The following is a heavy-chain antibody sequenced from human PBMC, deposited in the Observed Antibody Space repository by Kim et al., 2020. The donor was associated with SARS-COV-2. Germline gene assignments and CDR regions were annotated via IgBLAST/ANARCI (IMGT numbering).Heavy chain of an antibody. Sequence: SVKVSCKASGGTFSSYAISWVRQAPGQGLEWMGGIIPIFGTANYAQKFQGRVTITADESTSTAYMELSSLRSEDTAVYYCARTGSGYDTIYGMDVWGQGTTVTVSS. V-gene: IGHV1-69*13. J-gene: IGHJ6*02. CDR3: ARTGSGYDTIYGMDV. D-gene: IGHD5-12*01. CDR2: IIPIFGTA. CDR1: GGTFSSYA.